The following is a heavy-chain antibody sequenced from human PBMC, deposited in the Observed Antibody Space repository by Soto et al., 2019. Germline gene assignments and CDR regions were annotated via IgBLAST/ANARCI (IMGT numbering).Heavy chain of an antibody. CDR1: GFTLSDHY. Sequence: EVQLVESGGGLVQPGGSLRLSCAGSGFTLSDHYIDWVRQAPGKGLEWVGRSRDKAQGYSTAYAASVKGRFTTSRDDAKNTVFLQMSSLKIEDTAVYFCTTDLPDNWFDPWGQGTLVTVSS. CDR3: TTDLPDNWFDP. J-gene: IGHJ5*02. V-gene: IGHV3-72*01. CDR2: SRDKAQGYST.